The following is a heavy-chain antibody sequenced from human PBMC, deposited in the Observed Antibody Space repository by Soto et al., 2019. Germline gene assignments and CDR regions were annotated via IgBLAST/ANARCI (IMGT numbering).Heavy chain of an antibody. CDR2: IIRIFDTA. CDR3: AYTPYYNDGLDV. J-gene: IGHJ6*02. Sequence: QVQLVQSGAEVKKPGSSVKVSCKASGGTFSSYAISWVRQAPGQGLEWMGGIIRIFDTANYAQKFQGRVTTTADESTSKAYMQLSSQRSEDTTVNNCAYTPYYNDGLDVWGQGPTVTV. V-gene: IGHV1-69*12. D-gene: IGHD5-18*01. CDR1: GGTFSSYA.